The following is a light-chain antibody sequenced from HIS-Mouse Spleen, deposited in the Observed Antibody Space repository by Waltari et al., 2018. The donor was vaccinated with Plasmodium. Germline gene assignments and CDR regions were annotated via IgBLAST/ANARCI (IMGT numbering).Light chain of an antibody. V-gene: IGLV5-37*01. J-gene: IGLJ3*02. Sequence: QPVLSQPPSSSASPGESARLTCTLHTDINVVSYNIYWYQQKPRSPPRYLLYYYTNSEKGQGSGVPRRRSASKDAAATTGILLISALQSDEEAAYYCIIWPSSASGVFGGGTKLTVL. CDR1: TDINVVSYN. CDR2: YYTNSEK. CDR3: IIWPSSASGV.